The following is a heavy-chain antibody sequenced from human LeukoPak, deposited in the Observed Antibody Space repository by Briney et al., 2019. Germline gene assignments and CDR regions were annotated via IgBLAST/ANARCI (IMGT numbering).Heavy chain of an antibody. J-gene: IGHJ3*01. CDR2: VIGDGRHK. CDR1: GFTFSSFA. D-gene: IGHD6-19*01. CDR3: ARVRFGSEWYSSDAFAF. Sequence: GGSLRFSCVASGFTFSSFAMAWVRQAPGKGLEWVASVIGDGRHKYYIESVKGHFTVSRDNSKNTVYLQMTSLRPVDTAIYYCARVRFGSEWYSSDAFAFWGQGTMVTVAS. V-gene: IGHV3-23*01.